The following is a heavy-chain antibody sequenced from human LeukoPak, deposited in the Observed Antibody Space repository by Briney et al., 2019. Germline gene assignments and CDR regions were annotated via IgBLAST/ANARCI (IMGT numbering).Heavy chain of an antibody. V-gene: IGHV4-4*07. Sequence: SETLSLTCTASGGSISSYYWSWIRQPAGKGLEWIGRIHTSGSTNYNPSLKSRVTISVDTSKNQFSLKLSSVTAADTAVYYCASLSVVGATPDYFDYWGQGTLVTVSS. D-gene: IGHD1-26*01. CDR1: GGSISSYY. CDR2: IHTSGST. CDR3: ASLSVVGATPDYFDY. J-gene: IGHJ4*02.